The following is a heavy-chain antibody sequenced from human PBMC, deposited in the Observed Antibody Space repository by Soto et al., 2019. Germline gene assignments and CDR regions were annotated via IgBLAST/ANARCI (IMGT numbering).Heavy chain of an antibody. Sequence: PSETLSLTCTVSGGSISRYYWTWIRQPPGKGLEWIGNIHYTGSTNYNPSLKSRVTISLGTSKSQFSLKLSSVTAADTAVYYCARDLSTSSTDGPLDPWGQGTLVTVSS. D-gene: IGHD2-2*01. J-gene: IGHJ5*01. CDR2: IHYTGST. CDR1: GGSISRYY. V-gene: IGHV4-59*01. CDR3: ARDLSTSSTDGPLDP.